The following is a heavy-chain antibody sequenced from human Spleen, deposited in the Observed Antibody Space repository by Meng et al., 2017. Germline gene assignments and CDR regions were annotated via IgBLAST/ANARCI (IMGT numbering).Heavy chain of an antibody. V-gene: IGHV1-2*06. D-gene: IGHD6-25*01. CDR3: ARDEDISAAGKLFGDY. CDR2: INPKSGDT. J-gene: IGHJ4*02. Sequence: GGEVQKPGASVKVSCKPSRYNSPGYTIHWVRRAPGQGLEWMGRINPKSGDTHYAQKFQARVTMAGDTSISTAYMELSGLRSDDTAMYYCARDEDISAAGKLFGDYWGQGTLVTVSS. CDR1: RYNSPGYT.